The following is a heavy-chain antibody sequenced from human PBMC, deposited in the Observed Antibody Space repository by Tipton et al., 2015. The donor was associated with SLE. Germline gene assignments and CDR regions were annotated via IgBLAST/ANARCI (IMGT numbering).Heavy chain of an antibody. V-gene: IGHV4-39*07. CDR1: GDSISSSSYY. D-gene: IGHD3-22*01. J-gene: IGHJ4*02. CDR2: VYYTRNT. Sequence: TLSLTCIVSGDSISSSSYYWGWIRQPPGKGLEWVGTVYYTRNTFYNPSLKSRVTISVDTSKNQFSLKLSSVTAADTAVYYCARDEYRYDATGYHLLGHFDFWGQGTLVTVSS. CDR3: ARDEYRYDATGYHLLGHFDF.